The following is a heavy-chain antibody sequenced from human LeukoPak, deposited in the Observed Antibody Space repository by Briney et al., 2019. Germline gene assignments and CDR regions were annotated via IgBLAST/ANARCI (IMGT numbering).Heavy chain of an antibody. D-gene: IGHD2-2*01. V-gene: IGHV3-48*03. Sequence: SGGSLRLSCAASGFTFSSYEMNWVRQAPGKGLEWVSYISSSGSTIYYADSVKGRFTISRDNAKNSLYLQMNSLRAEDTAVYYCARDQGCSSTSCYHYYYYGMDVWGQGTTVTVSS. CDR3: ARDQGCSSTSCYHYYYYGMDV. J-gene: IGHJ6*02. CDR1: GFTFSSYE. CDR2: ISSSGSTI.